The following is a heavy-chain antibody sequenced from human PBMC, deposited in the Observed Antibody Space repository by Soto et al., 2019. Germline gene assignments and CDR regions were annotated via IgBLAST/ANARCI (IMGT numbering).Heavy chain of an antibody. D-gene: IGHD4-4*01. Sequence: SETLSLTCTVSGGSISSGGYYWSWIRQHPGKGLEWIGYIYYSGSTYYNPSLKSRVTISVDTSKNQFSLKLSSVTAADTAVYYCARAELEYSYFDYWGQGTLVPSPQ. CDR2: IYYSGST. V-gene: IGHV4-31*03. CDR3: ARAELEYSYFDY. J-gene: IGHJ4*02. CDR1: GGSISSGGYY.